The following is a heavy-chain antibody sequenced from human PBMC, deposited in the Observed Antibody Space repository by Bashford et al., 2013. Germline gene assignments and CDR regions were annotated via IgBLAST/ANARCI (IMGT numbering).Heavy chain of an antibody. Sequence: SXTPVPSPALSLVAPISSNNWWSWVRQPPRKGLEWDWEYLLYGSTYYNPSLKSRVTISVDTSKNQFSLKLSSVTAADTAVYYCARQTGYYDSSGLVDYWGQGTLVTVSS. V-gene: IGHV4-39*01. D-gene: IGHD3-22*01. J-gene: IGHJ4*02. CDR2: LLYGST. CDR1: VAPISSNNW. CDR3: ARQTGYYDSSGLVDY.